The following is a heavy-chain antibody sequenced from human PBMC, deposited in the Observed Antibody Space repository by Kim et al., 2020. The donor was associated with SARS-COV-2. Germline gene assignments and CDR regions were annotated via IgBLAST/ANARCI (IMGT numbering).Heavy chain of an antibody. Sequence: SETLSLTCAVYGGSFSGYYWSWIRQPPGKGLEWIGEINHSGSTNYNPSLKSRVTISVDTSKNQFSLKLSSVTAADTAVYYCARGRFSRFDLWGRGTLVTV. CDR3: ARGRFSRFDL. CDR2: INHSGST. V-gene: IGHV4-34*01. D-gene: IGHD3-3*02. CDR1: GGSFSGYY. J-gene: IGHJ2*01.